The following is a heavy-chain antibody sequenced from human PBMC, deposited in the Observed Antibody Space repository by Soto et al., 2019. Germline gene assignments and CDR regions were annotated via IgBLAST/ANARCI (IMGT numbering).Heavy chain of an antibody. V-gene: IGHV1-2*04. D-gene: IGHD3-10*01. Sequence: QVQLVQSGAEVKKPGASVKVSCKASGYNFIDYYIQWVRQAPGQGLEWMGWINPNSGGTYYAQKFQDWVTMTRDTSLNTVYMELSSLKSDDTAVYYCARDWGHYYGSASFPSPHPVDPWGQGTRVTVSS. CDR1: GYNFIDYY. J-gene: IGHJ5*02. CDR2: INPNSGGT. CDR3: ARDWGHYYGSASFPSPHPVDP.